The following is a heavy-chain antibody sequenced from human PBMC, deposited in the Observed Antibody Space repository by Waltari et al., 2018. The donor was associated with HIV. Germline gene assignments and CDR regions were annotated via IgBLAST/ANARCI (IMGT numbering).Heavy chain of an antibody. Sequence: QVELQESGPGLVKPSQTLSLSCTVSGASISSDDHYWNWIRQPPGKGLEWIGSIYYSGSNYYNPSLKSRVTISIDKSKNQFSLKLTSVTAADTAVYFCAREVMVVVVPAAIYWFDPWGQGTLVTVSS. D-gene: IGHD2-2*02. V-gene: IGHV4-30-4*08. CDR2: IYYSGSN. CDR3: AREVMVVVVPAAIYWFDP. J-gene: IGHJ5*02. CDR1: GASISSDDHY.